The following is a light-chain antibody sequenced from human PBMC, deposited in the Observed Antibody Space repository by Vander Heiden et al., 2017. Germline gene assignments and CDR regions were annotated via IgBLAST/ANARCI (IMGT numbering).Light chain of an antibody. CDR3: QQYNSYTYT. Sequence: DIQMTQSPSTLSASVGDRVTITCRASPSISSWLAWYQQKPGKAPKLLIYDASSLESGVPSRFSGSGSGTKVTPTISSLQHDDVATYYCQQYNSYTYTFGQGTKLEIK. J-gene: IGKJ2*01. CDR1: PSISSW. V-gene: IGKV1-5*01. CDR2: DAS.